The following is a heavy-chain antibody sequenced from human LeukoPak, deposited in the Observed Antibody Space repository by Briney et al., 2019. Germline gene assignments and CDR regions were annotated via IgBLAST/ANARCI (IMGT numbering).Heavy chain of an antibody. CDR2: INHSGST. J-gene: IGHJ5*02. Sequence: SETLSLTCAVYGGSFSGYYWSWIRQPPGKGLEWIGEINHSGSTNYNPSLKSQVTISVDTSKNQFSLKLSSVTAADTAVYYCARGGRYCSSTSCYKARYNWFDPWGQGTLVTVSS. V-gene: IGHV4-34*01. D-gene: IGHD2-2*02. CDR1: GGSFSGYY. CDR3: ARGGRYCSSTSCYKARYNWFDP.